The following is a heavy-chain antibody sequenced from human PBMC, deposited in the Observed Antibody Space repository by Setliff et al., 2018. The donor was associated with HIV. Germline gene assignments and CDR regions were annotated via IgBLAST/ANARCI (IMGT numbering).Heavy chain of an antibody. J-gene: IGHJ6*02. Sequence: SETLSLTCTVSNGSFSGYFWHWIRQAPGRGLEWIGAVNHGGETNYNPSLESRATISADTSKRQFALALSSVTAADTAVCYCARDGPDCSSTKCYGQDYYYYGMDVWGQGTTVTVSS. CDR3: ARDGPDCSSTKCYGQDYYYYGMDV. V-gene: IGHV4-34*01. CDR2: VNHGGET. CDR1: NGSFSGYF. D-gene: IGHD2-2*01.